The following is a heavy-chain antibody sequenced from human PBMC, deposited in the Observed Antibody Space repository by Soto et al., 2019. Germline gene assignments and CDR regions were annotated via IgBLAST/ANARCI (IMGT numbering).Heavy chain of an antibody. CDR2: MSPHNGNT. CDR3: ARGQGYCSGGICYYYYYGMDV. Sequence: QVQLVQSGAEVKKPGASVKVSCKASGYTFTTYDIHWVRQATGQGLEWMGWMSPHNGNTGFAQKFRGRVTIDRNTSISTAYMELSGLGSEDTAVYYCARGQGYCSGGICYYYYYGMDVWGQGTTVTVSS. D-gene: IGHD2-15*01. CDR1: GYTFTTYD. V-gene: IGHV1-8*01. J-gene: IGHJ6*02.